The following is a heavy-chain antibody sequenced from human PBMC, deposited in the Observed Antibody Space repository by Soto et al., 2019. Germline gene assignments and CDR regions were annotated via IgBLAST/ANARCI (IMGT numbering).Heavy chain of an antibody. CDR2: IYYSGST. V-gene: IGHV4-59*08. CDR3: ARGAYSGRIGSFDY. J-gene: IGHJ4*02. Sequence: SETLSLTCTVSGGSISSYYWSWIRQPPGKGLEWIGYIYYSGSTNYNPSLKSRITISVDTSKNQFSLKLSSVTAADSAVYYCARGAYSGRIGSFDYWGQGTLVTVSS. CDR1: GGSISSYY. D-gene: IGHD1-26*01.